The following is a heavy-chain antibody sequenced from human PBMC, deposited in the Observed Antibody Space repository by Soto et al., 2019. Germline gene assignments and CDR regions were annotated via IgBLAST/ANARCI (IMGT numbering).Heavy chain of an antibody. J-gene: IGHJ4*02. CDR1: GGSFSGYY. CDR2: INHSGST. CDR3: ARDKITGLFDY. V-gene: IGHV4-34*01. D-gene: IGHD2-8*02. Sequence: QVQLQQWGAGLLKPSETLSLTCAVYGGSFSGYYWTWIRQPPGTGLEWIGEINHSGSTNYIPSLKXXVTFSVDTSKNQFSLKLTSVTAADTAVYYCARDKITGLFDYWGQGTLVTVSS.